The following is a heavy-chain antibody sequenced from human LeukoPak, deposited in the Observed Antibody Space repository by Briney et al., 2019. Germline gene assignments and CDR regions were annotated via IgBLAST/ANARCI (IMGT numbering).Heavy chain of an antibody. Sequence: GGSLRLSCAASGFTFSGYSMNWVRQAPGKGLEWVSSISSSSSYIYYADSVKGRFTISRDNSKNTLYLQMDSLRAEDTAVYYCAKDRITGTPYYFDYWGQGTLVTVSS. CDR2: ISSSSSYI. V-gene: IGHV3-21*04. CDR1: GFTFSGYS. J-gene: IGHJ4*02. D-gene: IGHD1-20*01. CDR3: AKDRITGTPYYFDY.